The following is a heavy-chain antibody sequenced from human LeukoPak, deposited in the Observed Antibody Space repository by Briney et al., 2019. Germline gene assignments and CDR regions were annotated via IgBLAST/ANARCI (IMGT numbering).Heavy chain of an antibody. CDR2: VSNDGNIQ. J-gene: IGHJ4*02. D-gene: IGHD6-13*01. Sequence: GRSLRLSCAASGFTFTYYAMHWVRQVPGKGLHWVAVVSNDGNIQDYTDSVKGRFTISRDNAKNSLYLQMNSLRAEDTAVYYCATAYSSSWPGDYWGQGTLVTVSS. CDR1: GFTFTYYA. CDR3: ATAYSSSWPGDY. V-gene: IGHV3-30-3*01.